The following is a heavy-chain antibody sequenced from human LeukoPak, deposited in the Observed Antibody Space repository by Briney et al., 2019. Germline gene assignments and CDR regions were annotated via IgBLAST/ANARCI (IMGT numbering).Heavy chain of an antibody. V-gene: IGHV4-34*01. J-gene: IGHJ4*02. CDR2: INHSGST. CDR1: GGSFSGYY. D-gene: IGHD3-22*01. Sequence: SETLSLTCAVYGGSFSGYYWSWIRQPPGKGLEWIGEINHSGSTNYNPSLKSRVTISVDTSKNQFSLKLGSVTAADTAVYYCARGPRRYYDSSGAPNDYWGQGTLVTVSS. CDR3: ARGPRRYYDSSGAPNDY.